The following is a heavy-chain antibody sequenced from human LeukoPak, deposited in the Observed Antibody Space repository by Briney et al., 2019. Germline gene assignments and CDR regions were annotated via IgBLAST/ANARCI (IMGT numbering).Heavy chain of an antibody. V-gene: IGHV1-2*02. CDR1: GYTFTGYY. J-gene: IGHJ4*02. CDR2: INPNSGGT. D-gene: IGHD6-19*01. CDR3: ARGVAGTVHFDY. Sequence: ASVKVSCKASGYTFTGYYMHWVRQAPGQGLEWMGWINPNSGGTNYAQKFQGRVTMTRDTSISAAYMELSRLRSDDTAVYYCARGVAGTVHFDYWGQGTLVTVSS.